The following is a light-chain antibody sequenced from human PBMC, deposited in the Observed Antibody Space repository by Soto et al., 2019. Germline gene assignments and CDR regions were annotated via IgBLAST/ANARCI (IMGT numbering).Light chain of an antibody. Sequence: DIVLTQSPGTLSLSPGEGATLSCRASQSVSSNYLSWFQQKPGQAPRLLIYGASNRAAGIPDRFSGSGSGTDFTLTISRLETEDFAVYYCQQGHNWPLTFGQGTRLEI. J-gene: IGKJ2*01. V-gene: IGKV3D-20*02. CDR2: GAS. CDR1: QSVSSNY. CDR3: QQGHNWPLT.